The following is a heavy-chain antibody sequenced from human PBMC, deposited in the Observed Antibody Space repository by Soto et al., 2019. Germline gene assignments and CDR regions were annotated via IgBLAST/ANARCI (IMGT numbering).Heavy chain of an antibody. CDR2: LIPIFGTA. CDR3: ARSISGYDFWSGYYLDY. V-gene: IGHV1-69*01. D-gene: IGHD3-3*01. Sequence: QVQLVQSGAEVKKPGSSVKVSCKASGGTFSSYAISWVRQAPGQGLEWMGGLIPIFGTANYAQKFQGRVTITADESTSTAYMELSSLRSEDTAVYYCARSISGYDFWSGYYLDYWGQGTLVTGSS. J-gene: IGHJ4*02. CDR1: GGTFSSYA.